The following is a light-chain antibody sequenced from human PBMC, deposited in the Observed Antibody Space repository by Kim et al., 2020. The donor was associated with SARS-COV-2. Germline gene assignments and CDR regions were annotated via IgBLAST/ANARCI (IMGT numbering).Light chain of an antibody. CDR3: QTWGTGFWV. Sequence: SVKLTCTRSSGHSSYAIAWHQQQPEKGPRYWMKLNSDGSHSKGDGIPDRFSGSSSGAERYLTISSLQSEDEADYYCQTWGTGFWVFGGGTKLTVL. J-gene: IGLJ3*02. CDR2: LNSDGSH. CDR1: SGHSSYA. V-gene: IGLV4-69*01.